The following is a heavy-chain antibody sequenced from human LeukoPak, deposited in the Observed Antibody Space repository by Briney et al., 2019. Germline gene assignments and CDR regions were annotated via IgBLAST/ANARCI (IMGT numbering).Heavy chain of an antibody. CDR3: ARTLSSGYPDYFYYMDV. V-gene: IGHV4-59*01. Sequence: SETLSLTCSVSGGSINNYYWSWIRQSPGKGLEWIGYIYYSGTTKYNPSLKSRVSVSVDTSKNQFSLKLSSVTAADTAVYYCARTLSSGYPDYFYYMDVWGKGTTVT. J-gene: IGHJ6*03. CDR2: IYYSGTT. D-gene: IGHD3-22*01. CDR1: GGSINNYY.